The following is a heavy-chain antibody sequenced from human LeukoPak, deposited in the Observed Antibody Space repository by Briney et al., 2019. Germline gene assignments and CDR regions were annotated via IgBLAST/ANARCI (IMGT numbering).Heavy chain of an antibody. J-gene: IGHJ5*02. D-gene: IGHD2-2*01. V-gene: IGHV3-23*01. CDR2: ISGSGGGT. Sequence: GSLRLSCAASGFTFSSCDMSWVRQAPGKGLEWVSTISGSGGGTYYADSVKGRFTISRDNSKNTLYLQMNSLRAEDTAVYYCAKDVVRGNIVVVQQPLDPWGQGTLVTVSS. CDR1: GFTFSSCD. CDR3: AKDVVRGNIVVVQQPLDP.